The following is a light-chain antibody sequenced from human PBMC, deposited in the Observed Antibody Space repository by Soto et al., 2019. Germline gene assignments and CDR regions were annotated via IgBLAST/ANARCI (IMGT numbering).Light chain of an antibody. CDR3: AVWDASLSGHV. J-gene: IGLJ1*01. CDR1: SSNIGGYD. CDR2: RND. V-gene: IGLV1-47*01. Sequence: QSVLTQPPSASGTPGQRVTIPCSGSSSNIGGYDVHWYQHLPGTAPKVLIYRNDQRPSGVPDRFSGSKSGTSASLAISGLRSEDEADYYCAVWDASLSGHVFGTGTKVTVL.